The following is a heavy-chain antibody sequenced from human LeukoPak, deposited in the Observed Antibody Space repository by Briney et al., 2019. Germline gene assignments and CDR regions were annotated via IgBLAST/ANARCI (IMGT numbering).Heavy chain of an antibody. CDR3: AREIVATILPRYYYYGMDV. D-gene: IGHD5-12*01. Sequence: PGGSLRLSCAASGFTFSSYWMSWVRQAPGKGLEWVANIKQDGSEKYYVDSVKGRFTISRDNAKNSLYLQMNSLRAEDTAVYYCAREIVATILPRYYYYGMDVWGQGTTVTVSS. CDR1: GFTFSSYW. V-gene: IGHV3-7*01. CDR2: IKQDGSEK. J-gene: IGHJ6*02.